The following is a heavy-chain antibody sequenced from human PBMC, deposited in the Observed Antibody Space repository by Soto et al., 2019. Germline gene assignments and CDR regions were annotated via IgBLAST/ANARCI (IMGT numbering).Heavy chain of an antibody. CDR2: VYYRGRS. V-gene: IGHV4-39*01. Sequence: SETPSLTCTVSGGSVTNSSYYWGWIRQSPGKGLEWIGSVYYRGRSYSKSSVKSRVTISVDTSKNRFSLSLNSVTASDTAVYFCVSQRTTVPTQAYFDYWGPGALVTVS. CDR3: VSQRTTVPTQAYFDY. D-gene: IGHD4-17*01. CDR1: GGSVTNSSYY. J-gene: IGHJ4*02.